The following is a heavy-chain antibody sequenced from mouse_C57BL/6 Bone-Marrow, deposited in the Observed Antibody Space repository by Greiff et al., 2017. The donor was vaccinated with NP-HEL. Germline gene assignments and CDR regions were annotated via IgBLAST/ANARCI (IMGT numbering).Heavy chain of an antibody. CDR2: INPYNGDT. J-gene: IGHJ4*01. CDR1: GYSFTGYF. D-gene: IGHD1-1*01. CDR3: ARSPITTVVAPYAMDY. V-gene: IGHV1-20*01. Sequence: VHVKQSGPELVKPGDSVKISCKASGYSFTGYFMNWVMQSHGKSLEWIGRINPYNGDTFYNQKFKGKATLTVDKSSSTAHMELRSLTSEDSAVYYCARSPITTVVAPYAMDYWGQGTSVTVSS.